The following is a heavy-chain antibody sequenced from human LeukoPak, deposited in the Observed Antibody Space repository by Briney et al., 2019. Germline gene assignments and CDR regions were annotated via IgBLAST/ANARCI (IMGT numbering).Heavy chain of an antibody. V-gene: IGHV4-61*08. J-gene: IGHJ4*02. D-gene: IGHD2/OR15-2a*01. CDR3: VRLLAYRSAWFDY. CDR2: IYSNGNT. Sequence: PGGSLRLSCTGSGFSFGDYAMAWFRQAPGKGLEWIGYIYSNGNTNYNPSLKSRVTISIDTSKGQFSLGLTSVSAADTAVYYCVRLLAYRSAWFDYWGQGTLVTVSS. CDR1: GFSFGDYA.